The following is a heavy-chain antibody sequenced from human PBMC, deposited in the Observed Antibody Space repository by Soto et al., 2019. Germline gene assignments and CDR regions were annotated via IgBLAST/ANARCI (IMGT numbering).Heavy chain of an antibody. D-gene: IGHD3-3*01. CDR2: TSYDGTNK. CDR3: ARHTPVSLGAYYDFWSGYYHPPYGMDV. V-gene: IGHV3-30*03. CDR1: GFTFSTHG. J-gene: IGHJ6*02. Sequence: GGSLRLSCEVSGFTFSTHGMHWVRQAPGKGLEWVAGTSYDGTNKYYARSVQGRFTISRENSMKTLYLQMNSLRTEDTAVYYCARHTPVSLGAYYDFWSGYYHPPYGMDVWGQGTTVTVSS.